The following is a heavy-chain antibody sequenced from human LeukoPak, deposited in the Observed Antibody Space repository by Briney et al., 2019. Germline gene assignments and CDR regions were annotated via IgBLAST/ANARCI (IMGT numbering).Heavy chain of an antibody. CDR3: ARKIGSSGAFDI. Sequence: KTSRTLSLTCAVSSGPISSTNWWSWVRQPPGKGLEWIGEIYHSGSTNYNPSLRSRITISVDKSKDQFSLRLSSVTAADTAVYYCARKIGSSGAFDIWGQGTIVTVSS. V-gene: IGHV4-4*02. CDR1: SGPISSTNW. D-gene: IGHD1-26*01. J-gene: IGHJ3*02. CDR2: IYHSGST.